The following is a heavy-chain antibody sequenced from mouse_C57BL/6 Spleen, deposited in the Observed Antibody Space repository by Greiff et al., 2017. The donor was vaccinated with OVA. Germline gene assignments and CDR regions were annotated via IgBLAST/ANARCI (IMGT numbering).Heavy chain of an antibody. J-gene: IGHJ4*01. CDR3: ARTVAPYAMDY. CDR2: IYPGSGST. Sequence: QVQLQQPGAELVKPGASVKMSCKASGYTFTSYWITWVKQRPGQGLEWIGDIYPGSGSTNYNAKFKSKATLTVDTSSSTAYMQLSSLTSEDSAVYYCARTVAPYAMDYWGQGTSVTVSS. CDR1: GYTFTSYW. V-gene: IGHV1-55*01. D-gene: IGHD1-1*01.